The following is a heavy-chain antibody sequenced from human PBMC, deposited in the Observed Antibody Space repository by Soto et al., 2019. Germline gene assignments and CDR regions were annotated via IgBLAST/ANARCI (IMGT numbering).Heavy chain of an antibody. CDR3: ARDGLCTSTTCRVGNWFDP. J-gene: IGHJ5*02. CDR1: GGSFSGYY. Sequence: QVQLQQWGAGLLKPSETLSLTCVVYGGSFSGYYWSWIRQSPGKGLEWIGGINHRGSTNYNPSLESRVNISVDTSKNQFSLKLPSVTAADTAMYYCARDGLCTSTTCRVGNWFDPWGQGTLVTVSS. D-gene: IGHD2-2*01. CDR2: INHRGST. V-gene: IGHV4-34*01.